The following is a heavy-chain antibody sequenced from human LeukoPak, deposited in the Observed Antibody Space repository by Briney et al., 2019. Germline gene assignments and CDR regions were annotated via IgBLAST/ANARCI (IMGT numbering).Heavy chain of an antibody. CDR1: GGSISSGGYS. CDR3: ARIVPDSSGYWYYFDY. V-gene: IGHV4-30-2*01. J-gene: IGHJ4*02. CDR2: IYHSGST. D-gene: IGHD3-22*01. Sequence: SETLSLTCAASGGSISSGGYSWSWIRQPPGKGLGWIGYIYHSGSTYYNPSLKSRVTISVDRSKNQFSLKLSSVTAADTAVYYCARIVPDSSGYWYYFDYWGQGTLVTVSS.